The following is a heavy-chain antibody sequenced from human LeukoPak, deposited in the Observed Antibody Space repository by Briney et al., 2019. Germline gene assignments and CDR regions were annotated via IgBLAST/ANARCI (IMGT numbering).Heavy chain of an antibody. CDR1: GFAFSTYA. CDR2: ISGSGGST. D-gene: IGHD4-17*01. J-gene: IGHJ4*02. CDR3: AKLGTTVTKGKYYFDY. Sequence: GALRLSCAASGFAFSTYAMAWVRQAPGKGLEWVSAISGSGGSTYYADSVRGRFTISRDSSKNTLYLQMNSLRAEDTAAYYCAKLGTTVTKGKYYFDYWGQGTLVTVSS. V-gene: IGHV3-23*01.